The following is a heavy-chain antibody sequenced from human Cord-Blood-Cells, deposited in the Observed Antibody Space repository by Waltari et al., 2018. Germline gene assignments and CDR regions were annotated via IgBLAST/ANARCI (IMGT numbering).Heavy chain of an antibody. CDR3: ARGAVGGSGSYIAPI. D-gene: IGHD3-10*01. CDR2: IHHSGST. Sequence: QVQLQQWGAGLLKPSETLSLTRAAYGGSFSGSYWSWIRQPPGQGPEWIGEIHHSGSTNYNPALKSRVTISVDTSKNQFSLKLSSVTAADTAVYYCARGAVGGSGSYIAPIWGQGTMVTVSS. J-gene: IGHJ3*02. V-gene: IGHV4-34*01. CDR1: GGSFSGSY.